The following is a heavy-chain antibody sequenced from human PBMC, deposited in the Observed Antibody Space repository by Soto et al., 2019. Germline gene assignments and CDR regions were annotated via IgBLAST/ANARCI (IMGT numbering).Heavy chain of an antibody. CDR2: IYPGDSHT. J-gene: IGHJ3*01. V-gene: IGHV5-51*01. CDR3: AKPSGRGSFDV. Sequence: ESLKISCKGSGYTFPNFWLAWVRQMPGKGLEWMGIIYPGDSHTSYSPSFQGQVTISADKSSSSAYLQLNSLKASDTATYDCAKPSGRGSFDVWDQETMFTVSS. D-gene: IGHD2-15*01. CDR1: GYTFPNFW.